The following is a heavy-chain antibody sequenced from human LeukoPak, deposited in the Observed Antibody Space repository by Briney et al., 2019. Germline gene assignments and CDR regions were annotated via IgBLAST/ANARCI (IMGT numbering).Heavy chain of an antibody. CDR2: IYYSGST. CDR1: GGSMTSNTYY. V-gene: IGHV4-39*07. CDR3: ARGRAYGWGPPWFEY. Sequence: PSETLSLTCTVSGGSMTSNTYYWGWIRQPPGKGLEWIGSIYYSGSTYYNSSLKSRVTISVDTSKNQFSLKLSSVTAADTAVYYCARGRAYGWGPPWFEYWGQGTPVTVSS. J-gene: IGHJ5*01. D-gene: IGHD3-10*01.